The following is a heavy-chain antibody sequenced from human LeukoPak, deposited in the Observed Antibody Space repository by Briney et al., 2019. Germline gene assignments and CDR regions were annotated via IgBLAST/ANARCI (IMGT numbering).Heavy chain of an antibody. CDR1: DASLSGYY. CDR2: IYFSGST. CDR3: ARDLGGIYFDY. V-gene: IGHV4-59*01. Sequence: SETLSLTCTVSDASLSGYYGSWIRQPPGKRLEWIGYIYFSGSTNYNPSLRSRVSISVDTSKNQLSLKLSSVTAADTAVYYCARDLGGIYFDYWGQGTLVTV. D-gene: IGHD1-26*01. J-gene: IGHJ4*02.